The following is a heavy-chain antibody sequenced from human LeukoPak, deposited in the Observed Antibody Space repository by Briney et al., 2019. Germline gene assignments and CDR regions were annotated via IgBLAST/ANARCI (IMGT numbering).Heavy chain of an antibody. Sequence: GASEKVSCKASGGTFSSYAISWVRQAPGQGLEWMGGIIPIFGTANYAQKFQGRVTITADESTSTAYMELSSLRSEDTAVYYCARVKSVYSSGFIDYWGQGTLVTVSS. CDR1: GGTFSSYA. D-gene: IGHD6-19*01. J-gene: IGHJ4*02. CDR3: ARVKSVYSSGFIDY. CDR2: IIPIFGTA. V-gene: IGHV1-69*13.